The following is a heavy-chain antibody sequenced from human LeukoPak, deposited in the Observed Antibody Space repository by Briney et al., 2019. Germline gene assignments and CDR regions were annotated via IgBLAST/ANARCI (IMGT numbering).Heavy chain of an antibody. CDR2: IIPIFGTA. D-gene: IGHD2-8*01. CDR3: ATSVYAQLLWFDP. CDR1: GGTFSSYA. Sequence: SVKVSCKASGGTFSSYAISWVRQAPGQGLEWMGGIIPIFGTANYAQKFQGRVTITADKSTSTAYMELSSLRSEETAVYYCATSVYAQLLWFDPWGQGTLVTVSS. V-gene: IGHV1-69*06. J-gene: IGHJ5*02.